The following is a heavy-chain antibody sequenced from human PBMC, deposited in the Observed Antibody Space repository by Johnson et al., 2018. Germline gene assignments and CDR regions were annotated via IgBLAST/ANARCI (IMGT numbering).Heavy chain of an antibody. CDR2: INPNSGGT. CDR1: GYTFTNYG. D-gene: IGHD1-1*01. J-gene: IGHJ1*01. Sequence: QVQLVESGAEVKKPGASVKVSCKASGYTFTNYGINWVRQATGQGLEWLGWINPNSGGTKYAQKFQGRVTMTRDTSISTAYMELSRLRSADTAVYFCAREGLAGSTTSEYFQHWGQGTLVIVSS. CDR3: AREGLAGSTTSEYFQH. V-gene: IGHV1-2*02.